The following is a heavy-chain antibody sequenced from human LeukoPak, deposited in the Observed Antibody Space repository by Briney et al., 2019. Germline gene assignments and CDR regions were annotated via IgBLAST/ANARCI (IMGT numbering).Heavy chain of an antibody. CDR3: ARVAYSSACFDY. V-gene: IGHV1-18*01. J-gene: IGHJ4*02. Sequence: ASVKVSCKASGYTFTSYGISWVRQAPGQGLEWMGWISAYNGATHYAQKLQGRVTMTTDTSTYTVYMEMRSLRSDDTAVYYCARVAYSSACFDYWGQGTLVTVSS. CDR1: GYTFTSYG. D-gene: IGHD6-19*01. CDR2: ISAYNGAT.